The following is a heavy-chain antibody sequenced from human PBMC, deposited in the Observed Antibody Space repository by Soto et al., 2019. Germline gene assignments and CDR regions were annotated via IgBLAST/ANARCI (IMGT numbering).Heavy chain of an antibody. D-gene: IGHD3-22*01. CDR3: AMYYYDRSGYPGDIDI. V-gene: IGHV1-8*01. Sequence: GASVKVSCKASGYTFTSHDINWLRQATGQGLEWMGWMNPNSGNTGYAQKFQGRVTMTRDTSITTAYMELSSLRSEDTAVYYCAMYYYDRSGYPGDIDIWGLGTMVTVSS. CDR1: GYTFTSHD. J-gene: IGHJ3*02. CDR2: MNPNSGNT.